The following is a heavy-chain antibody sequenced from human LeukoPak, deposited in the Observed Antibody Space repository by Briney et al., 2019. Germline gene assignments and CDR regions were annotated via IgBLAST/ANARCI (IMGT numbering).Heavy chain of an antibody. D-gene: IGHD1-1*01. Sequence: GGSLRLSCAGSGFTFSGSTMHWVRQASGKGLEWVGRIRSKANTYATAYAASVKGRFTISRDDSKNTAFLQMSSLTTEDTAVYYCTRHFSGNLKLVRRQAGGAFDIWGQGTMVTVSS. J-gene: IGHJ3*02. CDR2: IRSKANTYAT. V-gene: IGHV3-73*01. CDR1: GFTFSGST. CDR3: TRHFSGNLKLVRRQAGGAFDI.